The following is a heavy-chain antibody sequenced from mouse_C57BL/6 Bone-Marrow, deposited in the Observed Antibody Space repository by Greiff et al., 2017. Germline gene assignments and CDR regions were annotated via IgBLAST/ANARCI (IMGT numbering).Heavy chain of an antibody. CDR2: IWGVGST. Sequence: VKLMESGPGLVAPSQSLSITCTVSGFSFTSYGVDWVRQSPGKGLEWLGVIWGVGSTNYNSALKSRLSISKDNSKSQVFLKMNSLQTDDTAMYYCARLDSSGTGFAYWGQGTLVTVSA. CDR1: GFSFTSYG. D-gene: IGHD3-2*02. CDR3: ARLDSSGTGFAY. J-gene: IGHJ3*01. V-gene: IGHV2-6*01.